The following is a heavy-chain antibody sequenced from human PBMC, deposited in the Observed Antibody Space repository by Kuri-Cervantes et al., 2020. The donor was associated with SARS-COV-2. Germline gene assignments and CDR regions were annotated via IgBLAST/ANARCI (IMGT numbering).Heavy chain of an antibody. Sequence: GGSLRLSCAASGFTFRSVWMNWVRQAPGKGPEWVARIKSKTDRETKDYAASVKGRFTISRDNAKSSLYLQMNSLRAEDTAVYYCARGLRFLEWLFHSEGGYYYYGMDVWGQGTTVTVSS. V-gene: IGHV3-15*07. J-gene: IGHJ6*02. D-gene: IGHD3-3*01. CDR2: IKSKTDRETK. CDR3: ARGLRFLEWLFHSEGGYYYYGMDV. CDR1: GFTFRSVW.